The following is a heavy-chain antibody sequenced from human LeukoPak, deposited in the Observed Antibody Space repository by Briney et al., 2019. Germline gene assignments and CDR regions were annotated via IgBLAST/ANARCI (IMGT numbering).Heavy chain of an antibody. Sequence: ASVKVSCKASGYTFTGYYMHWVRQAPGQGLEWMGWINPNSGGTNYAQKFQGRVTMTRDTSISTAYMELSRLRSDDTAVYYCARVRGRGSSSWSQLYYYYYMDVWGKGTTVTISS. V-gene: IGHV1-2*02. J-gene: IGHJ6*03. CDR3: ARVRGRGSSSWSQLYYYYYMDV. CDR1: GYTFTGYY. D-gene: IGHD6-13*01. CDR2: INPNSGGT.